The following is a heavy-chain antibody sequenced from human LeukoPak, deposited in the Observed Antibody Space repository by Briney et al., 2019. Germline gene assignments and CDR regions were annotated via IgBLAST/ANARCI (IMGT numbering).Heavy chain of an antibody. CDR2: INPNSGGT. CDR3: ARDSARYCTNGVCQP. D-gene: IGHD2-8*01. J-gene: IGHJ5*02. CDR1: GCTFTGYY. Sequence: ASVKVSCKASGCTFTGYYMHWVRQAPGQGLEWMGRINPNSGGTNYAQKFQGRVTMTRDTSISTAYMELSRLRSDDTAVYYCARDSARYCTNGVCQPWGQGTLVTVSS. V-gene: IGHV1-2*06.